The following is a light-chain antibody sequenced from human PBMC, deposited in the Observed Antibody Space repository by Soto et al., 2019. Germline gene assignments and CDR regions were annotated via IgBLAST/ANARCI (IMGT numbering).Light chain of an antibody. CDR3: QQRSNWPSIT. V-gene: IGKV3-11*01. CDR1: QSVSSY. J-gene: IGKJ5*01. CDR2: DAS. Sequence: EIVLTQSPATLSLSPGERATLYCRASQSVSSYLAWYQQKPGQAPRLLMYDASTRATGIPARFSGSGSGTDFTLTISSLQPEDSAVYFCQQRSNWPSITFGQGTRLEIK.